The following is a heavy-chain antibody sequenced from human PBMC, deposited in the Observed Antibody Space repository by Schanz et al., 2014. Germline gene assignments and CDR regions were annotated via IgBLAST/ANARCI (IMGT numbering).Heavy chain of an antibody. CDR3: ARGYGDSPTDF. CDR1: GYTFTDYG. Sequence: QVQLVQSGAEVRKPGASVKVSCKASGYTFTDYGLSWVRQAPGQGLEWLGWIRPDNGHTTYSQKVRDRVIFTTDTAASTAYMELTSLRFDDTAVYYCARGYGDSPTDFWGQGTLVTVSS. CDR2: IRPDNGHT. V-gene: IGHV1-18*01. J-gene: IGHJ4*02. D-gene: IGHD4-17*01.